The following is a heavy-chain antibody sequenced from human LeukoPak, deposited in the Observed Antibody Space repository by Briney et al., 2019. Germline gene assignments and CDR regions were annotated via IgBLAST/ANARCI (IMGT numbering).Heavy chain of an antibody. CDR3: ARLAPDPGIAVAGDFDY. CDR2: IYYSGST. Sequence: SETLSLTCTVSGGSISSYYWGWLRQPPGKGLEWIGSIYYSGSTYYNPSLKSRVTISVDTSKNQFSLKLSSVTAADTAVYYCARLAPDPGIAVAGDFDYWGQGTLVTVSS. J-gene: IGHJ4*02. CDR1: GGSISSYY. V-gene: IGHV4-39*01. D-gene: IGHD6-19*01.